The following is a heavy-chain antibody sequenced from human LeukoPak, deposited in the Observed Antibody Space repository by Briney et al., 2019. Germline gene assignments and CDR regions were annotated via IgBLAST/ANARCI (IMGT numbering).Heavy chain of an antibody. CDR1: GGSISTSNW. CDR3: ARGPGGYSFWFDP. D-gene: IGHD5-18*01. CDR2: IYHSGIT. Sequence: SETLSLTCAVSGGSISTSNWWSWVRQPPGKGLEWIAEIYHSGITNYNPSLKSRVTISVDKSKNQFSLKLSSVTAADTAVYYCARGPGGYSFWFDPWGQGTLVTVSS. V-gene: IGHV4-4*02. J-gene: IGHJ5*02.